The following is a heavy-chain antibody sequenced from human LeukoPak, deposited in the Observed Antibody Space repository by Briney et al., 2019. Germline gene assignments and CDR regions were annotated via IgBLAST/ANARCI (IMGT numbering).Heavy chain of an antibody. CDR3: AKDLSPYYDSSGPQSS. CDR2: IWYDGSNK. CDR1: GFTFSSYG. J-gene: IGHJ5*02. V-gene: IGHV3-33*06. Sequence: QPGRSLRLSCAASGFTFSSYGMHWVRRAPGKGPEWVAVIWYDGSNKYYADSVKGRFTISRNNSKNTLYLQMNSLRAEDTAVYYCAKDLSPYYDSSGPQSSWGQGTLVTVSS. D-gene: IGHD3-22*01.